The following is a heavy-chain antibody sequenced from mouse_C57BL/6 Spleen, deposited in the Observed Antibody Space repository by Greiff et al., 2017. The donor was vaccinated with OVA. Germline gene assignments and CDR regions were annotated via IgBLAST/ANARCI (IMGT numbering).Heavy chain of an antibody. V-gene: IGHV1-74*01. J-gene: IGHJ4*01. CDR3: AICYYGSGYAMDY. CDR2: IHPSDSDT. CDR1: GYTFTSYW. Sequence: VQLQQPGAELVKPGASVKVSCKASGYTFTSYWMHWVKQRPGQGLEWIGRIHPSDSDTNYNQKFKGKATLTVDKSSSPAYMQLSSLTSEDSAVYYCAICYYGSGYAMDYWGQGTSVTVSS. D-gene: IGHD1-1*01.